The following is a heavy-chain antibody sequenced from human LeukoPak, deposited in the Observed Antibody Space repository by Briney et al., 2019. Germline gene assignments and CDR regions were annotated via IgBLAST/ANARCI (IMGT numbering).Heavy chain of an antibody. Sequence: SETLSLTCAVYGGSFSGYYWSWIRQPPGKGLEWIGEINHSGSTNYNPSLKSRVTISVDTSKNQFSLKLSSVTAADTAVYYCARAYYDFWSGYYLFDYWGPGTLVTVSS. CDR2: INHSGST. CDR3: ARAYYDFWSGYYLFDY. V-gene: IGHV4-34*01. CDR1: GGSFSGYY. J-gene: IGHJ4*02. D-gene: IGHD3-3*01.